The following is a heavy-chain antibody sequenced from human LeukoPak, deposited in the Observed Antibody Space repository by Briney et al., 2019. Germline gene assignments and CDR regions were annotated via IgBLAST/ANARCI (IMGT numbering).Heavy chain of an antibody. Sequence: GESLTLSYAASGFTFSDYYMSWIRQAAGKGLEWVSYNSSSSSYTNYADSVKGRFTISRDNAKNSLYLQMNSLRAEDTAVYYCARDVVAAANEFDYWGQGTLVTVSS. CDR2: NSSSSSYT. J-gene: IGHJ4*02. V-gene: IGHV3-11*06. CDR3: ARDVVAAANEFDY. CDR1: GFTFSDYY. D-gene: IGHD2-2*01.